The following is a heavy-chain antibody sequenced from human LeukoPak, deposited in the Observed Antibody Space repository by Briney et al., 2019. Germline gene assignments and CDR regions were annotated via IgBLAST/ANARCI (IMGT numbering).Heavy chain of an antibody. CDR2: ISSSSSYI. D-gene: IGHD5-18*01. CDR3: ARSEVGCSYGPWVPSVFEP. V-gene: IGHV3-21*01. Sequence: GGSLRLSCAASGFTFSSYSMNWVRQAPGKGLEWVSSISSSSSYIYYADSVKGRFTISRDNAKNSLYLQINSLRAEDTAVYYCARSEVGCSYGPWVPSVFEPWGQGTLVTVSS. CDR1: GFTFSSYS. J-gene: IGHJ5*02.